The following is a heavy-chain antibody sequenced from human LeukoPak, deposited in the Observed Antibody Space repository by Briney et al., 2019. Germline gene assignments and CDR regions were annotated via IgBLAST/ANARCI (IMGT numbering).Heavy chain of an antibody. D-gene: IGHD2-2*01. CDR2: IYYSGST. V-gene: IGHV4-39*07. J-gene: IGHJ4*02. CDR1: GGSISSSSYY. Sequence: PSETLSLTCTVSGGSISSSSYYWGWIRQPPGKGLEWIGSIYYSGSTYYNPSLKSRVTISVDTSKNQFSLKLSSVTAADTAVYYCARHGGIGVVVPAAPFDYWGQGTPVTVSS. CDR3: ARHGGIGVVVPAAPFDY.